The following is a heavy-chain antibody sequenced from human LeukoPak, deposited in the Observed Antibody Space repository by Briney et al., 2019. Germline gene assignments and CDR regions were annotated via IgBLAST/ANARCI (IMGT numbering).Heavy chain of an antibody. CDR3: ARSATLAVAGPGDY. Sequence: GESLKISCKGSGYNFTSYWISWVRQVPGKGLEWMGRIDPSDSYTNYSPSFQGHVTISADKSISTASLQWSSLKASDTAMYYCARSATLAVAGPGDYWGQGTLVTVSS. J-gene: IGHJ4*02. D-gene: IGHD6-19*01. CDR2: IDPSDSYT. CDR1: GYNFTSYW. V-gene: IGHV5-10-1*01.